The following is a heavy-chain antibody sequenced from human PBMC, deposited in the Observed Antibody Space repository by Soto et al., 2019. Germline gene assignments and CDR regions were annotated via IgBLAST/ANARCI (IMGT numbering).Heavy chain of an antibody. J-gene: IGHJ6*03. Sequence: GGSLRLSCAASGFTFSDHYMDWVRQAPGKGLEWVGRTRNKANSYTTEYAASVKGRFTISRDDSKNSLYLQMNSLKTEDTAVYYCARDRRFWSGRTYYYYMDVWGKGTTVTVSS. CDR3: ARDRRFWSGRTYYYYMDV. CDR2: TRNKANSYTT. V-gene: IGHV3-72*01. CDR1: GFTFSDHY. D-gene: IGHD3-3*01.